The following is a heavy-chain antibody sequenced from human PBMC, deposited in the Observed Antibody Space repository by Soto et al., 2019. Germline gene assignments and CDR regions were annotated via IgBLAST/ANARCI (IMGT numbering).Heavy chain of an antibody. CDR1: GYSFTSYA. V-gene: IGHV1-3*01. D-gene: IGHD4-4*01. J-gene: IGHJ4*02. CDR2: INADNGDT. Sequence: ASVKVSCKTSGYSFTSYAMHWVRQAPGQRLEWLGWINADNGDTKYSQKFSGRVTITRDTSANTAFMELSSLRSEDTAMYYCARELQGLYYFDFWGQGTLVTVSS. CDR3: ARELQGLYYFDF.